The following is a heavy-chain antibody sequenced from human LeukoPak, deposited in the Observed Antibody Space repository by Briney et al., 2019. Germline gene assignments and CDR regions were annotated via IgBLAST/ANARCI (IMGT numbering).Heavy chain of an antibody. CDR1: GFTFSSYW. J-gene: IGHJ6*02. D-gene: IGHD3-16*01. CDR2: IKQDGSEK. V-gene: IGHV3-7*03. CDR3: ARGGGLDV. Sequence: GGSLRLSCAASGFTFSSYWMSWVRQAPGKGLEWVANIKQDGSEKYYVDSVKGRFTISRDNARNSLYLQMSNLRAEDTAVYFCARGGGLDVWGQGATVTVSS.